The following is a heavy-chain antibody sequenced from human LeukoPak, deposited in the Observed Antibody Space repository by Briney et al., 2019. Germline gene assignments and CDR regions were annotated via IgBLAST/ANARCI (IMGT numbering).Heavy chain of an antibody. J-gene: IGHJ6*02. V-gene: IGHV1-18*01. CDR2: ISAYNGNT. Sequence: ASVKVSCKASGYTFTSYGISWVRQAPGQGLEGMGWISAYNGNTNYAQKLQGRVTMTTDTSTSTAYMELRSLRSDDTAVYYCARGQVYCSGGSCYWVDYYYYYGMDVWGQGTTVTVSS. CDR1: GYTFTSYG. D-gene: IGHD2-15*01. CDR3: ARGQVYCSGGSCYWVDYYYYYGMDV.